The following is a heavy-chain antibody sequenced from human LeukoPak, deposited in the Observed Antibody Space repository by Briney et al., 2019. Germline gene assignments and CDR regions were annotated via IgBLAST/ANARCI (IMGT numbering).Heavy chain of an antibody. V-gene: IGHV3-74*01. Sequence: GGSRRLSCVASGFTLRKYWMHWVRQAPGKGPVWVSRINPEGSRIDYADSVRGRFTISRDSAKNTLYLQMNSLRAEDTAMYYCSRDFVGADDYWGQGTLVTVSS. CDR2: INPEGSRI. CDR3: SRDFVGADDY. J-gene: IGHJ4*02. D-gene: IGHD1-26*01. CDR1: GFTLRKYW.